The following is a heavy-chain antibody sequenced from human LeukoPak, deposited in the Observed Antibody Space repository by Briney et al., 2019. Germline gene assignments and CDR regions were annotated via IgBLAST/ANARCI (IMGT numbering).Heavy chain of an antibody. J-gene: IGHJ4*02. V-gene: IGHV3-15*01. D-gene: IGHD1-26*01. Sequence: GGSLRLSCAASGFTLSNAWMSWVRQAPGQGLEWVGRIRSKTDGGTTDYASPVKGRFTISREGSKNTLYLQMNSLKTEDTAVYFCTTITNSGYYDYWGQGTLVTVSS. CDR2: IRSKTDGGTT. CDR1: GFTLSNAW. CDR3: TTITNSGYYDY.